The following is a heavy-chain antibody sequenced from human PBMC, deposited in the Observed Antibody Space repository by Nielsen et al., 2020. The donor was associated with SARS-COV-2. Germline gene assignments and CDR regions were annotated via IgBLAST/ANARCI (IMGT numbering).Heavy chain of an antibody. Sequence: SETLSLTCTVSGASISSGGYFWSWIRQHPGKGPEWIGYIYFTGRTSYNPSLKSRAAMSVDTSKNQFSLDLKSVTAADTAVYYCAREASGYDHYKYGMDVWGLGATVTVSS. V-gene: IGHV4-31*03. D-gene: IGHD5-12*01. CDR3: AREASGYDHYKYGMDV. J-gene: IGHJ6*02. CDR1: GASISSGGYF. CDR2: IYFTGRT.